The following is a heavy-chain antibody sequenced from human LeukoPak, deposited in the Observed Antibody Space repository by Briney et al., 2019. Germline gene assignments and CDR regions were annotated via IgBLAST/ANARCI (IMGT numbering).Heavy chain of an antibody. CDR1: GFTFSNAW. D-gene: IGHD1-26*01. Sequence: GGSLRLSCAASGFTFSNAWMSWVRQAPGKGLEWVGRIKSKTDGGTTDYAAPVKGRFTISRDDSKNTLYLQMNSLRAEDMAVYYCAREWDSGEDYWGQGTLATVSS. CDR2: IKSKTDGGTT. CDR3: AREWDSGEDY. J-gene: IGHJ4*02. V-gene: IGHV3-15*05.